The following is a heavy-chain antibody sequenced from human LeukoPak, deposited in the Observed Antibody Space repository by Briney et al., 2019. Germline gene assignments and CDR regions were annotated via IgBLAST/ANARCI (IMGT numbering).Heavy chain of an antibody. D-gene: IGHD3-22*01. V-gene: IGHV3-11*06. Sequence: GGSLRLSCAASGFTFSDYYMSWIRQAPGKGLEWVSYISSSSSYTNYADSVKGRFTISRDNSKNTLYLQMNSLRAEDTAVYLCARALLYYDSSGYYPTPFDYWGQGTLVTVSS. J-gene: IGHJ4*02. CDR2: ISSSSSYT. CDR3: ARALLYYDSSGYYPTPFDY. CDR1: GFTFSDYY.